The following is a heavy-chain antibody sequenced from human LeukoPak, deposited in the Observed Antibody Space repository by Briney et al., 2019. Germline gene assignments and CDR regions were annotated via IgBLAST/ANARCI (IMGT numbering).Heavy chain of an antibody. CDR1: GGSISSGSYY. J-gene: IGHJ4*02. V-gene: IGHV4-61*02. Sequence: KHSETLSLTCTVSGGSISSGSYYWSWIRQPAGKGLEWIGRIYTSGSTNYNPSLKSRVTISVDTSKNQFSLKLSSVTAADTAVYYCARENIALTIGYWGQGTLVTVSS. D-gene: IGHD2/OR15-2a*01. CDR3: ARENIALTIGY. CDR2: IYTSGST.